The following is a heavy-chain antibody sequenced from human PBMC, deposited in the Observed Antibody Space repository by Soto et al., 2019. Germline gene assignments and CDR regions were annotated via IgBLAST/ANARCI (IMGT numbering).Heavy chain of an antibody. CDR3: ARDLGYYDSSGYFDY. V-gene: IGHV3-11*01. CDR1: GFTFSDYY. CDR2: ISGSGDVQ. J-gene: IGHJ4*02. D-gene: IGHD3-22*01. Sequence: PGGSLRLSCAASGFTFSDYYMSWIRQAPGKGLEWVSYISGSGDVQYYADSVKGRFTISRDNAKNSLYLQMNSLRAEDTAVYFCARDLGYYDSSGYFDYWGQRTLVTV.